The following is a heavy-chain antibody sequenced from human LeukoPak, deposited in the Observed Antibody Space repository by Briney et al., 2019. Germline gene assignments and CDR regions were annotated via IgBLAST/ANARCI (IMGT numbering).Heavy chain of an antibody. D-gene: IGHD3-10*01. CDR1: GFTFSGYG. CDR3: ARDRGTMVQGVNPLDY. V-gene: IGHV3-33*01. Sequence: GGSLRLSCAASGFTFSGYGMHWVRQAPGKGLEWVAVIWYDGSNKYYADSVKGRFTISRDNSKNTLYLQMNSLRAEDTAVYYCARDRGTMVQGVNPLDYWGQGTLVTVSS. J-gene: IGHJ4*02. CDR2: IWYDGSNK.